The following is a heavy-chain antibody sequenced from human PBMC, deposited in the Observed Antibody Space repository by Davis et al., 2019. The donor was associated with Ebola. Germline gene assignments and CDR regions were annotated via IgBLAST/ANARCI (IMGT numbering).Heavy chain of an antibody. CDR3: SERGSSV. J-gene: IGHJ3*01. CDR2: IYYTGSA. CDR1: GVSISRHY. Sequence: PSETLSLTCTVSGVSISRHYWSWIRQPPGKRLKWIGSIYYTGSAYYNSSLASRATISVDTSKNQFSLKLTSVTAADTAMYYCSERGSSVWGQGTMVTVSS. D-gene: IGHD3-10*01. V-gene: IGHV4-59*03.